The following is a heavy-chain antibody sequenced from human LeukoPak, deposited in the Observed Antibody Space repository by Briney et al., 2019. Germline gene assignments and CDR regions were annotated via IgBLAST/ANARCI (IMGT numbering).Heavy chain of an antibody. J-gene: IGHJ6*02. V-gene: IGHV3-33*01. CDR3: AREIQTAMVTNYYYGMNV. CDR2: IWYDGSNK. CDR1: GFTFSSYG. D-gene: IGHD5-18*01. Sequence: PGGSLRLSCAAPGFTFSSYGMHWVRQAPGKGLEWVAVIWYDGSNKYYADSVKGRFTISRDNSKNTLYLQMNSLRAEDTAVYYCAREIQTAMVTNYYYGMNVWGQGTTVTVSS.